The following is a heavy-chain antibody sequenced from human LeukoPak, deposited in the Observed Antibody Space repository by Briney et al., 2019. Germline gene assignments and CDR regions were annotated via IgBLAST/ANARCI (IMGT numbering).Heavy chain of an antibody. V-gene: IGHV3-23*01. CDR1: GITFSSYA. CDR3: AKLKVGATDY. J-gene: IGHJ4*02. D-gene: IGHD1-26*01. Sequence: GGSLRLSCAVSGITFSSYAMSWVRQAPGKGLEWVSSICGSSGCTFYADSVKGRFTISRDNSKNTLYLQMNSLRAGDSAVYYCAKLKVGATDYWGQGTLVTVSS. CDR2: ICGSSGCT.